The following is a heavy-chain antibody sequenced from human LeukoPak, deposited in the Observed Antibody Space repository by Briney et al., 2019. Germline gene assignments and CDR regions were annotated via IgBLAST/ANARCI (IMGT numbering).Heavy chain of an antibody. CDR3: ARYHYDFWSGYFDY. J-gene: IGHJ4*02. V-gene: IGHV3-66*02. Sequence: GGSPRLSCAASGFTVSSNYMSWVRQAPGKGLEWVSVIYSGGSTYYADSVKGRFTISRDNSKNTLYLQMNSLRAEDTAVYYCARYHYDFWSGYFDYWGQGTLVTVSS. D-gene: IGHD3-3*01. CDR2: IYSGGST. CDR1: GFTVSSNY.